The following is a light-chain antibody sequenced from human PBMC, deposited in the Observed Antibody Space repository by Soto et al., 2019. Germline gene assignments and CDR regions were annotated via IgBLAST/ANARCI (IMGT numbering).Light chain of an antibody. Sequence: QSALTQPRSVSGSPGQSVTISCTGTSSDVGGYKYVSWYQQHPGKVPKLMMFDVSERPSGVPDRFSGSKSGNTASLSISGLQAEDEADYYCCASAGSYTVLSGGGTKVTVL. V-gene: IGLV2-11*01. J-gene: IGLJ2*01. CDR1: SSDVGGYKY. CDR3: CASAGSYTVL. CDR2: DVS.